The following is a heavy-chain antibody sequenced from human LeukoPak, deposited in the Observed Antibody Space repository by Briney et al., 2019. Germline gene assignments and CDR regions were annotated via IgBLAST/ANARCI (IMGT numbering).Heavy chain of an antibody. J-gene: IGHJ6*03. CDR3: ARDHYDFWSGYLIYYYYYYMDV. Sequence: ASVKVSCKASGYTFTSYGISWVRQAPGQGLEWMGWISAYNGNTNYAQKLQGRVTMTTDTSTSTAYMELRSLISDDTAVYYCARDHYDFWSGYLIYYYYYYMDVWGKGTTVTVSS. V-gene: IGHV1-18*01. CDR1: GYTFTSYG. CDR2: ISAYNGNT. D-gene: IGHD3-3*01.